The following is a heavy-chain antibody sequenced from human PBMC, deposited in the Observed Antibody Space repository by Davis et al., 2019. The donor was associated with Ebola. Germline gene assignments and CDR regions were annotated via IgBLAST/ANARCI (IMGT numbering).Heavy chain of an antibody. Sequence: GSLRLSCAVYGGSFSDYYWSWIRQAPGKGLEWIGEINHSGSTNYNPSLKSRVTISVDTSKNQFSLKLSSVTAADTAVYYCARHGIEYYYDSSGYHTTPTAGVNWGQGTLVSVSS. V-gene: IGHV4-34*01. CDR1: GGSFSDYY. CDR3: ARHGIEYYYDSSGYHTTPTAGVN. D-gene: IGHD3-22*01. J-gene: IGHJ4*02. CDR2: INHSGST.